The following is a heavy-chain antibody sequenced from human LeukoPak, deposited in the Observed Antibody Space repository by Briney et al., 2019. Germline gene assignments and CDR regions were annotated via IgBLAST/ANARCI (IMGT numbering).Heavy chain of an antibody. V-gene: IGHV3-11*01. J-gene: IGHJ6*02. D-gene: IGHD6-6*01. Sequence: GGSLRLSCAASGFTFSDYYMSWIRQAPGKGLEWVSYISSGGSTIYYADSVKGRFTISRDNAKNSLYLQMNSLRAEDTAVYYCARGDSGSPRHYYYYGMDVWGQGTTVAVSS. CDR3: ARGDSGSPRHYYYYGMDV. CDR1: GFTFSDYY. CDR2: ISSGGSTI.